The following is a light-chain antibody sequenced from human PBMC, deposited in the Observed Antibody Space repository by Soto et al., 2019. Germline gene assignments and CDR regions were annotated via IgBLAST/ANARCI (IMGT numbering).Light chain of an antibody. Sequence: QSALTQPASVSGSPGQSISISCTGTSSDVGSYNLVSWYQQYPGKAPKLMLYDVIKPPSGISNRFSGSKSGNTASLTISGLQADDEADYYCCSYAGATTLYVFGTGTKLTVL. J-gene: IGLJ1*01. CDR3: CSYAGATTLYV. CDR2: DVI. V-gene: IGLV2-23*02. CDR1: SSDVGSYNL.